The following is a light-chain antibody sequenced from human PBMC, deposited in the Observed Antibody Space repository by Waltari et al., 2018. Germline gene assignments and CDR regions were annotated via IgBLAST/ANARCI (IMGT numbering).Light chain of an antibody. CDR2: AS. Sequence: EIVLTQSPGTLSLSPGERATLSCRASQSVGGTFAWYQQKPGQAPRLLMYASNRATGIPDRFSGSGSGTDFSLTISRLEPEDFAVYYCQHYVRLPATFGQGTTVEIK. V-gene: IGKV3-20*01. CDR3: QHYVRLPAT. J-gene: IGKJ1*01. CDR1: QSVGGTF.